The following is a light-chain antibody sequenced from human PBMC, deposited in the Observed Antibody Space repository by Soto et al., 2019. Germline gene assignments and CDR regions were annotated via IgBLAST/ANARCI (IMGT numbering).Light chain of an antibody. Sequence: QSVLTQPASVSGSPGQSITISCTGTGSDIGGYNHVSWYQHHPGKAPKLIIYEVTNRPSGVSNRFSGSKSGNTASLTSSGLQAEDEADYYCSSYTSSTTYVFATGTKVTVL. CDR3: SSYTSSTTYV. V-gene: IGLV2-14*01. CDR2: EVT. CDR1: GSDIGGYNH. J-gene: IGLJ1*01.